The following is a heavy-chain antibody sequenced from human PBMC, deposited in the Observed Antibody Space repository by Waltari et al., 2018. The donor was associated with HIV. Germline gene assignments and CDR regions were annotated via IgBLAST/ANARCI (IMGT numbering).Heavy chain of an antibody. D-gene: IGHD6-13*01. J-gene: IGHJ4*02. CDR3: ARKYSSSWGAPFDY. V-gene: IGHV3-33*01. CDR2: IWYDGSKK. CDR1: GFTLSSYG. Sequence: VQPGRSLRLSCATSGFTLSSYGMHWVRQAPGKGLEWVTVIWYDGSKKYYADSVKGRFTISRDNSKNTLYLQMNSLRIEDTPVYYCARKYSSSWGAPFDYWGQGTLVTVSS.